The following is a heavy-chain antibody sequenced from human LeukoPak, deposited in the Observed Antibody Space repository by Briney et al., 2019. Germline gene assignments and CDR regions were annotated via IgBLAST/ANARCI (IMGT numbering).Heavy chain of an antibody. J-gene: IGHJ4*02. V-gene: IGHV3-23*01. Sequence: PGGSLRLSCAVSGFTFSSYAMSWVRQAAGKGLEWVSAISGSGGSTYYADSPTGRFTISRDNSRDTLYLQMISLRAEDTAVYYCAKGYYDYVWGSYYFDYWGQGTLVTVSS. D-gene: IGHD3-16*01. CDR3: AKGYYDYVWGSYYFDY. CDR1: GFTFSSYA. CDR2: ISGSGGST.